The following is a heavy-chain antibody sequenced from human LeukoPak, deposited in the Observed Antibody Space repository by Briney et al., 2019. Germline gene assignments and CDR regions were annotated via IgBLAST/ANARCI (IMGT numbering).Heavy chain of an antibody. CDR1: GFTFSSYA. CDR2: ISGSGGST. D-gene: IGHD3-10*01. J-gene: IGHJ4*02. CDR3: AMKGGRGYYFDY. V-gene: IGHV3-23*01. Sequence: GSLRLSCAASGFTFSSYAMSWVRQAPGKGLEWVSAISGSGGSTYYADSVKGRFTISRDNSKNTLYLQMNSLRAEDTAVYYCAMKGGRGYYFDYWGQGTLVTVSS.